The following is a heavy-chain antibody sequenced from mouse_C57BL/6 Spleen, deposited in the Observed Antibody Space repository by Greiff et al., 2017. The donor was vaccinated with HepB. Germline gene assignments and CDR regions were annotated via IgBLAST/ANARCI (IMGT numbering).Heavy chain of an antibody. CDR2: IRSKSSNYAT. V-gene: IGHV10-3*01. CDR3: VKSNSYVPWFAY. D-gene: IGHD2-5*01. CDR1: GFTFNTYA. J-gene: IGHJ3*01. Sequence: DVHLVESGGGLVQPKGSLKLSCAASGFTFNTYAMHWVRQAPGKGLEWVARIRSKSSNYATYYADSVKDRFTISRDDSQSMLYLQMNNLKTEDTACYYWVKSNSYVPWFAYWGQGTLVTVSA.